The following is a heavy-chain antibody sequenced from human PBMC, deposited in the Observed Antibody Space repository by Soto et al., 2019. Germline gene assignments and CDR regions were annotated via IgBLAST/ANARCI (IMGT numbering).Heavy chain of an antibody. CDR1: GGSFSGYY. V-gene: IGHV4-34*01. CDR3: ATSSGWYRGAY. CDR2: INHSGST. J-gene: IGHJ4*02. D-gene: IGHD6-19*01. Sequence: SETLSLTCAVYGGSFSGYYWSWIRQPPGKGLEWIGEINHSGSTNYNPSLKSRVTISVDTSKNQFSLKLSSVTAADTAVYYCATSSGWYRGAYWGQGTLVTVSS.